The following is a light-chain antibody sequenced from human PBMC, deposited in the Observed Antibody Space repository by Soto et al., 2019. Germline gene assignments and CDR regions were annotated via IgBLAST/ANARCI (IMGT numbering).Light chain of an antibody. Sequence: VLTQAPGTRSFSPGEIATVSFRASKHVISNWLAWYQQKPGKAPKLLIHSASRRDSGIPARFAGSGSGTDFTLTISRLQPEDFAVYYCQHYGSYPLPFGGGTKVDIK. CDR1: KHVISNW. J-gene: IGKJ4*01. V-gene: IGKV3-20*01. CDR3: QHYGSYPLP. CDR2: SAS.